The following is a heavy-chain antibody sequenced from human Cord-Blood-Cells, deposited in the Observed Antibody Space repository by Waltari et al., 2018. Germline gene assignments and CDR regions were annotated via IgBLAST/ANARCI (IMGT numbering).Heavy chain of an antibody. Sequence: QVQLVQSGAEVKKPGASVKVSCKASGYTFTSYDITWVRQATGQGLEWMGLMNPNSGNTGYAQKFQGRVTMTRNTSISTAYMELSSLRSEDTAVYYCASAYGDPDAFDIWGQGTMVTVSS. D-gene: IGHD4-17*01. CDR3: ASAYGDPDAFDI. V-gene: IGHV1-8*01. J-gene: IGHJ3*02. CDR2: MNPNSGNT. CDR1: GYTFTSYD.